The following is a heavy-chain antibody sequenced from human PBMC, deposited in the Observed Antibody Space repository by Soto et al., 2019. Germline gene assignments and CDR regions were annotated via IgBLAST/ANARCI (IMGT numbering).Heavy chain of an antibody. CDR3: APGADRTKVRLG. Sequence: EVQLVESGGGLVQPGGSLRLSCAASGFIFSDHYMDWVRQAPGKGLEWVGRTRNKANSHTTEYAASVKGRFTISRDDSKNSLYLQMNSLRAEDTAVYYCAPGADRTKVRLGWGQGTLVTVSS. CDR1: GFIFSDHY. J-gene: IGHJ4*02. CDR2: TRNKANSHTT. D-gene: IGHD1-7*01. V-gene: IGHV3-72*01.